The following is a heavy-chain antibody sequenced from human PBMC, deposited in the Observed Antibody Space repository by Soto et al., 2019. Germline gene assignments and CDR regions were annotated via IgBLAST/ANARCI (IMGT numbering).Heavy chain of an antibody. CDR2: IIPIFGTA. CDR3: AGGPRAIWDNYYYYYNGMDV. D-gene: IGHD7-27*01. Sequence: QVQLVQSGAEVKKPGSSVKVSCKASGGTFISYAISWVRQAPGQGLEWMGGIIPIFGTANYAQKFQVRVTSTSDKCTSTEYIELIGLKSEDTAVYYCAGGPRAIWDNYYYYYNGMDVWGQGTTFTVTS. CDR1: GGTFISYA. J-gene: IGHJ6*02. V-gene: IGHV1-69*06.